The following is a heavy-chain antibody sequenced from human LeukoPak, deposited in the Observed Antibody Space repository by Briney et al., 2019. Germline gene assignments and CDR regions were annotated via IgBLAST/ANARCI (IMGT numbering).Heavy chain of an antibody. Sequence: SETLSLTCTVSGGSISSYYWSWIRQPSGKGLEWIGYVYYTGTTNYNPSLKSRVTLSLDTSKSQFSLRLTSVTAADTAVYYCASETGVYFASWGQGTLVTVSS. CDR1: GGSISSYY. D-gene: IGHD3-10*01. V-gene: IGHV4-59*01. CDR2: VYYTGTT. J-gene: IGHJ4*02. CDR3: ASETGVYFAS.